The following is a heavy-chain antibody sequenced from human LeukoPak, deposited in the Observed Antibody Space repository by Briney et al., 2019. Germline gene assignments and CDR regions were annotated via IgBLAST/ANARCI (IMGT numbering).Heavy chain of an antibody. CDR2: ISYDGSNK. V-gene: IGHV3-30-3*01. J-gene: IGHJ6*02. D-gene: IGHD5-24*01. CDR1: GFTFSSYA. Sequence: PGGSLRLSCAASGFTFSSYAMHWVRQAPGKGLEWVAVISYDGSNKYYADSVKGRFTISRDNSKNTLYLQMNSLRAEDTAVYYCARALAPRWLQFYYYYGMDVWGQGTTVTVSS. CDR3: ARALAPRWLQFYYYYGMDV.